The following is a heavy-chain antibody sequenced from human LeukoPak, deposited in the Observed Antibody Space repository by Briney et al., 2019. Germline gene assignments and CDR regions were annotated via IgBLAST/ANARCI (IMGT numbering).Heavy chain of an antibody. CDR3: TRGHYDMAV. CDR2: IGTSDSEI. CDR1: GFTFSSYS. J-gene: IGHJ6*02. V-gene: IGHV3-21*05. Sequence: PGGSLRLSCAASGFTFSSYSMNWVRQAPGKGLEWVSYIGTSDSEIYYADSVKGRFAISRDNAKKSLYLQTNSLRAEDTAVYYCTRGHYDMAVWGQGTTVIVSS.